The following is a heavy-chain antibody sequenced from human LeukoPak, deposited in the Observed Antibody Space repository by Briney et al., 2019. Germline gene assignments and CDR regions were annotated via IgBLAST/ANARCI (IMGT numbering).Heavy chain of an antibody. Sequence: SVTVSCKASGGTFSSYAISWVRQAPGQGLEWMGRIIPILGIANYAQKFQGRVTITADKSTSTAYMELCSLRSEDTAVYYCARAFMSGVDAFDIWGQGTMVTVSS. CDR3: ARAFMSGVDAFDI. CDR2: IIPILGIA. CDR1: GGTFSSYA. V-gene: IGHV1-69*04. J-gene: IGHJ3*02. D-gene: IGHD3-3*01.